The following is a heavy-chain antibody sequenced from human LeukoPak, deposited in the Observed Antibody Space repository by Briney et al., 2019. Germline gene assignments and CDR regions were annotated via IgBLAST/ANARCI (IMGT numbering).Heavy chain of an antibody. D-gene: IGHD3-9*01. CDR1: GFTFSSYG. V-gene: IGHV3-23*01. J-gene: IGHJ4*02. CDR3: AKSPRGYYDILTGYYGQYFDY. CDR2: ISVSGGST. Sequence: SGGSLRLSCAASGFTFSSYGMSWVRQAPGKGLEWVSAISVSGGSTYYADSVKGRFTISRDNSKNTLYLQMNSLRAEDTAVYYCAKSPRGYYDILTGYYGQYFDYWGQGTLVTVSS.